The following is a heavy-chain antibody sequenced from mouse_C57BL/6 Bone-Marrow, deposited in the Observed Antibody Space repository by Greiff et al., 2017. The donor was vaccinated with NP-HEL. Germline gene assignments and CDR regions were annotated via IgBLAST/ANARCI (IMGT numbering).Heavy chain of an antibody. CDR1: GFTFSDYY. J-gene: IGHJ3*01. V-gene: IGHV5-16*01. Sequence: EVQLVESEGGLVQPGSSMKLSCTASGFTFSDYYMAWVRQVPEKGLEWVGQINYDGSSTYYLDSLKSRFIISRDNAQNILYLQMSSLTSEDAAAYYCARDDYDTPFAYWGQGTLVTVSA. CDR2: INYDGSST. CDR3: ARDDYDTPFAY. D-gene: IGHD2-4*01.